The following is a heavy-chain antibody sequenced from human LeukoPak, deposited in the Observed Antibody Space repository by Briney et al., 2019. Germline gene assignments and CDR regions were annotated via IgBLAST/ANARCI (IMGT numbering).Heavy chain of an antibody. CDR3: ARRRRSGWSKGNWFDP. J-gene: IGHJ5*02. CDR1: GYTFTSYD. Sequence: ASVKVSCKASGYTFTSYDINWVRQATGQGLEWMGWMNPNSGNTGYAQKFQGRVTMTRNTSISTAYMELSSLRSEDTAVYYCARRRRSGWSKGNWFDPWGQGTLVTVSS. V-gene: IGHV1-8*01. D-gene: IGHD6-19*01. CDR2: MNPNSGNT.